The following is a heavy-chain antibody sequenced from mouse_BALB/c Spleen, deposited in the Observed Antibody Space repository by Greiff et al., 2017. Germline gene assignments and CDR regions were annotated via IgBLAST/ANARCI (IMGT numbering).Heavy chain of an antibody. Sequence: EVMLVESGGGLVKPGGSLKLSCAASGFTFSSYAMSWVRQTPEKRLEWVASISSGGSTYYPDSVKGRFTISRDNARNILYLQMSSLRSEDTAMYYCAKGVTTVVATSYYAMDYWGQGTSVTVSS. D-gene: IGHD1-1*01. CDR1: GFTFSSYA. CDR2: ISSGGST. V-gene: IGHV5-6-5*01. J-gene: IGHJ4*01. CDR3: AKGVTTVVATSYYAMDY.